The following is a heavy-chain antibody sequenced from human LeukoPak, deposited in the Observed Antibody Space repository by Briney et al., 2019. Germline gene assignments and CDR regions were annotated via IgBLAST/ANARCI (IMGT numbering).Heavy chain of an antibody. V-gene: IGHV4-39*07. J-gene: IGHJ4*02. D-gene: IGHD6-13*01. CDR3: ARDSDGSSWDYFDY. CDR2: INHSGST. CDR1: GGSISSSSYY. Sequence: SETLSLTCTVSGGSISSSSYYWGWIRQPPGKELEWIGEINHSGSTNYNPSLKSRVTISVDTSKNQFSLKPSSVTAADTAVYYCARDSDGSSWDYFDYWGQGTLVTVSS.